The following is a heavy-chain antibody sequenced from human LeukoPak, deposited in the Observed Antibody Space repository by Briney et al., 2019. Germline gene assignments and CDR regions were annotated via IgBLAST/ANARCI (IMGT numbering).Heavy chain of an antibody. J-gene: IGHJ4*02. CDR2: IQIRGST. CDR3: VRDGTGDSSGWHL. V-gene: IGHV4-4*07. Sequence: SETLSLTCTVSGCSISNFYWGWIRQPAGKGLEWIGRIQIRGSTDYSPSLKSRVSMSVDTSKNQFFLRLRSVTAADTAVYYCVRDGTGDSSGWHLWGQGTLVTVSS. CDR1: GCSISNFY. D-gene: IGHD6-19*01.